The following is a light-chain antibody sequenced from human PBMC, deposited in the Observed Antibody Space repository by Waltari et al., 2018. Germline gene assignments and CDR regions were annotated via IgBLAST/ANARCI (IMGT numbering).Light chain of an antibody. V-gene: IGKV3D-15*02. CDR2: HTS. Sequence: SCRASQSVDKYLAWDQQKPGQAPRLLIYHTSTMATGIPDRFSGSGFGTDFSLTISRLEPEDFAVYYCQKYNSLPATFGQGTKVEVK. CDR1: QSVDKY. CDR3: QKYNSLPAT. J-gene: IGKJ1*01.